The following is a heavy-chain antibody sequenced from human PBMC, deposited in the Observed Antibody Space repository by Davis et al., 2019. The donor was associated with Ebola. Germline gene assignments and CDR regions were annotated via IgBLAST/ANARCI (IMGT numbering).Heavy chain of an antibody. CDR1: GGTFSSYT. V-gene: IGHV1-69*10. J-gene: IGHJ4*02. CDR2: VIPILGLS. Sequence: SVKVSCKASGGTFSSYTISWVRQAPGQGLEWMGGVIPILGLSNYAQKFQGRVTITADKSTSTAYMELSSLRSDDTAVYYCARGGEFDYWGQGTLVTVSS. D-gene: IGHD2-21*01. CDR3: ARGGEFDY.